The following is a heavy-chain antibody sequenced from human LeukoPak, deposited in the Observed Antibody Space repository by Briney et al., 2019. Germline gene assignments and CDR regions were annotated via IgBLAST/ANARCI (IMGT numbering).Heavy chain of an antibody. Sequence: GGSLRLSCAASGFTFSSYAMSWVGQAPGKGLEWVAVISYDGSKKYYADSVKGRFTISRDNAKNSLYLQMNSLRVEDTAVYYCARLGLLGYCSGGSCYLGEWSLDYWGQGTLVTVSS. CDR2: ISYDGSKK. J-gene: IGHJ4*02. V-gene: IGHV3-30*03. CDR1: GFTFSSYA. D-gene: IGHD2-15*01. CDR3: ARLGLLGYCSGGSCYLGEWSLDY.